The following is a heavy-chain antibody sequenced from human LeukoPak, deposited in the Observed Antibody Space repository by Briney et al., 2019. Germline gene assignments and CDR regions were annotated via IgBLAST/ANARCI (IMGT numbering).Heavy chain of an antibody. CDR2: ISSAGSSI. CDR1: GFTFRSYE. CDR3: AREGWTSTDYYDTSGYFDY. Sequence: GGSLRLSCAGSGFTFRSYEMNWVRQAPRKGLEWVSYISSAGSSIYYADSVKGRFTISRDNAKNSLYLQMNSLRAEDTAVYYCAREGWTSTDYYDTSGYFDYWGQGTLVTVSS. J-gene: IGHJ4*02. V-gene: IGHV3-48*03. D-gene: IGHD3-22*01.